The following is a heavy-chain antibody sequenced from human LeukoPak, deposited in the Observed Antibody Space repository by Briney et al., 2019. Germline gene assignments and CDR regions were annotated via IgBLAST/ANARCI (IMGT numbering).Heavy chain of an antibody. Sequence: SETLSLTCTVSGGSISSYYWSWIRQPAGKGLEWIGRIYTSGSTNYNPSLKSRVTMSIDTSKSQFSLRLSSVTAADTAIYYCARESRPGGLGIGAFDIWGQGTMVTVSS. J-gene: IGHJ3*02. CDR1: GGSISSYY. CDR3: ARESRPGGLGIGAFDI. CDR2: IYTSGST. V-gene: IGHV4-4*07. D-gene: IGHD3-16*01.